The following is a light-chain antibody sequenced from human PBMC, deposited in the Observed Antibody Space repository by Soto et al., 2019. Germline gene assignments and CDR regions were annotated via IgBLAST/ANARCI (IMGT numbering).Light chain of an antibody. Sequence: DIQMTQSPATLSASVGDRVTITCRASQGISSWLAWYQQKPGKVPKLLIDAASSLESGVPSRFSGSGSGTEFTLTISSLQPDDFATYYCQQSNTFPWTFGQGTKVEIK. CDR1: QGISSW. CDR2: AAS. J-gene: IGKJ1*01. V-gene: IGKV1-5*01. CDR3: QQSNTFPWT.